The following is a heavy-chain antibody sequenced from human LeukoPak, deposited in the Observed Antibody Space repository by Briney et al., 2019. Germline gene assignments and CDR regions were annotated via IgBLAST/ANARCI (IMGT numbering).Heavy chain of an antibody. V-gene: IGHV4-34*01. CDR3: ARGRNYYESSGYYYYFDY. CDR2: INHSGST. Sequence: PSETLSLTCAVYGGSFSGYYWSWIRQPPGKGLQWLGEINHSGSTSYNPSLKSRVTISVDTSKNQFSLKVNSVTAADTAVYYCARGRNYYESSGYYYYFDYWGQGTLVTVSS. CDR1: GGSFSGYY. J-gene: IGHJ4*02. D-gene: IGHD3-22*01.